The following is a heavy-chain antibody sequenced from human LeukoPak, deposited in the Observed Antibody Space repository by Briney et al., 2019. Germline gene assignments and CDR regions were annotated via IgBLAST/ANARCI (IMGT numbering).Heavy chain of an antibody. D-gene: IGHD4-11*01. Sequence: SETLSLTCTVSGGSISSYYWSWIRQHPGKGLEWIGYIYYSGSTYYNPSLKSRVTISVDTSKNQFSLKLSSVTAADTAVYYCARDADYSNYVYEHWGQGTLVTVSS. CDR1: GGSISSYY. J-gene: IGHJ4*02. V-gene: IGHV4-59*06. CDR2: IYYSGST. CDR3: ARDADYSNYVYEH.